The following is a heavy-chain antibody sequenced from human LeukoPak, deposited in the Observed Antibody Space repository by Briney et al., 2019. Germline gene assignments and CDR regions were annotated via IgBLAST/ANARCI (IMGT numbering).Heavy chain of an antibody. Sequence: SQTLSLTCTVSGVSISSGSYYWSWIRQPAGMGLEWIGRIYTSGSTNYNPSLKSRVTISVDTSKNQFSLKLSSVTAADTAVYYCARDAFRGYMDVWGKGTTVTVSS. CDR1: GVSISSGSYY. CDR2: IYTSGST. V-gene: IGHV4-61*02. D-gene: IGHD3-10*01. CDR3: ARDAFRGYMDV. J-gene: IGHJ6*03.